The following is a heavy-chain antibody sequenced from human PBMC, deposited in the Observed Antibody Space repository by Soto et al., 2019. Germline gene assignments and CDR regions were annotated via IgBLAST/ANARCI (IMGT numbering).Heavy chain of an antibody. Sequence: SETLSLTCSVSGYSVSSSDYYWAWIRQPLGKGLEWIGSIFYSGLTYYNPSLKSRVTLSVDTSKNHFSVRLNSVTAADTAVYYCAPLTVSLSGPYGIHVWGQGTTVTVSS. J-gene: IGHJ6*02. CDR1: GYSVSSSDYY. CDR2: IFYSGLT. CDR3: APLTVSLSGPYGIHV. V-gene: IGHV4-39*01. D-gene: IGHD2-15*01.